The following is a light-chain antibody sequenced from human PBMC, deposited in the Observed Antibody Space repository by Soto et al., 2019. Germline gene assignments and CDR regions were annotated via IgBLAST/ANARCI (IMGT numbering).Light chain of an antibody. Sequence: EIVLTQSPGTLSLSPGERATLSCRASRSVSSSYLAWYQQKPGQAPRLLIYSGSSRASGIPDRFSGSGSGTDFTLTISRLEPADCAVYFCQQFGNLPVTLGQGTKVDIK. CDR3: QQFGNLPVT. CDR1: RSVSSSY. J-gene: IGKJ1*01. CDR2: SGS. V-gene: IGKV3-20*01.